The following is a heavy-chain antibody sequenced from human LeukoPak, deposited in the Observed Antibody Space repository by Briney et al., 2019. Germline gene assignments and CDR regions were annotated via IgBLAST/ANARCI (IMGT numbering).Heavy chain of an antibody. CDR1: GGSISSSSYY. V-gene: IGHV4-39*07. Sequence: SETLSLTCTVSGGSISSSSYYWGWIRQPPGKGLEWIGSIYYSGSTYYNPSLKSRVTISVDTSKNQFSLKLSSVTAADTAVYYCARSGIYCSSISCPQWLGYFDYWGQGSLVTVSS. D-gene: IGHD2-2*01. CDR2: IYYSGST. J-gene: IGHJ4*02. CDR3: ARSGIYCSSISCPQWLGYFDY.